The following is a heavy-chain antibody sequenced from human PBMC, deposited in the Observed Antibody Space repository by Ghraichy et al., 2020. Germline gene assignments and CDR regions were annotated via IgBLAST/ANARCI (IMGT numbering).Heavy chain of an antibody. D-gene: IGHD2/OR15-2a*01. Sequence: GESLRLSCAASGFTFSSYAMSWVRQAPGKGLEWVSAISGRSENTFYRDSVKGRFTISRDNSKGTLHLEMSSLRAEDTALYYCAKGTQYLHPYFFDSWGQGTLVTVSS. CDR3: AKGTQYLHPYFFDS. CDR2: ISGRSENT. V-gene: IGHV3-23*01. CDR1: GFTFSSYA. J-gene: IGHJ4*02.